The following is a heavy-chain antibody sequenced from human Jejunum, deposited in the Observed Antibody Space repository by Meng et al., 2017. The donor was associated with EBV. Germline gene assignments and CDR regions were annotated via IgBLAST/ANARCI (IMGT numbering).Heavy chain of an antibody. D-gene: IGHD1-1*01. CDR2: IYYTGTT. CDR3: AKRMPGTGFDY. V-gene: IGHV4-28*01. J-gene: IGHJ4*02. Sequence: QVQPQESGPGLVTPSDTLSLTCACSGYSMSNSTWWGSIRQPPGKGLEWIGYIYYTGTTYYNPSLKSRVTMSIDTSKNHFSLKLTSVTTMDTAVYYCAKRMPGTGFDYWGQGTLVTVSS. CDR1: GYSMSNSTW.